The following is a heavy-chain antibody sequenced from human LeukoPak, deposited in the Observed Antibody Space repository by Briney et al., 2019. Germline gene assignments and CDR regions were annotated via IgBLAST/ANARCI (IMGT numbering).Heavy chain of an antibody. CDR1: GYTFTDYY. Sequence: ASVKVSCKXSGYTFTDYYMHWVRQAPGQGLEWVGRINPNSGDTNYAQKFQGRVTMTRDTSISTVYMELTGLRSDDTAVYYCARDVSGISSATDTFDMWGQGTVVTVSS. V-gene: IGHV1-2*06. J-gene: IGHJ3*02. CDR3: ARDVSGISSATDTFDM. D-gene: IGHD1-14*01. CDR2: INPNSGDT.